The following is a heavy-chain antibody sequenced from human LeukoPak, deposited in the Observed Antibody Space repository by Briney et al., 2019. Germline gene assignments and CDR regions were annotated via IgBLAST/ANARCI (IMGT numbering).Heavy chain of an antibody. D-gene: IGHD6-13*01. CDR3: ATPAAGPGAESSLY. J-gene: IGHJ1*01. Sequence: GGSLRLSCAASGFTFSSCSMNWVRQAPGKGLEWVSSIDFTSRYIYNADSVKGRFTTSRDNAKNSLDLQMNSLKVEDTAVYYCATPAAGPGAESSLYWGQGTLVIVSS. V-gene: IGHV3-21*01. CDR2: IDFTSRYI. CDR1: GFTFSSCS.